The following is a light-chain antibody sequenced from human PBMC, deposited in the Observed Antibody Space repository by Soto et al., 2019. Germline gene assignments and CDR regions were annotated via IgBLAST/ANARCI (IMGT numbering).Light chain of an antibody. V-gene: IGLV2-8*01. CDR3: SSYAASDSVVV. Sequence: QSALTQPPSASGSPGQSVTISCTGTSSDVGGYNYVSWYQHHPDKAPNLIIYEVYKRPSGVPDRFSGSKSGNTASLTVSGLQAEDEAEYYCSSYAASDSVVVFGGGTKLTVL. CDR2: EVY. J-gene: IGLJ2*01. CDR1: SSDVGGYNY.